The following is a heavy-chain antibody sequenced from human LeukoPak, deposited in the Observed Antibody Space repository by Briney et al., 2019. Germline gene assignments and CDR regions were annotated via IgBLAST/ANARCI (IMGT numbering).Heavy chain of an antibody. CDR2: IYTSGST. V-gene: IGHV4-4*07. J-gene: IGHJ4*02. CDR1: GGSISSYY. CDR3: ARDSAMLTYFDY. Sequence: SETLSLTCTVAGGSISSYYWSWIRQPAGKGLEWIGRIYTSGSTNYNPSLKSRVTMSIDTSKNQCSLKLSSVTAADTAVYYCARDSAMLTYFDYWGQGTLVTVSS. D-gene: IGHD5-18*01.